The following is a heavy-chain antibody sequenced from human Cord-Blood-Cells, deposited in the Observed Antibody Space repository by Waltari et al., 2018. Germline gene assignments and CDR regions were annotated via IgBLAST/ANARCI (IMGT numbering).Heavy chain of an antibody. J-gene: IGHJ4*02. CDR3: AREQAMAVLDY. CDR1: AGSISSGGSS. V-gene: IGHV4-31*11. Sequence: QVQLQESGPGLVKPSQPLSLTCAVSAGSISSGGSSCSWLRQHPGKGLEWIGYIYYSGSTYYNPSLKSRVTISVDTSKNQFSLKLSSVTAADTAVYYCAREQAMAVLDYWGQGTLVTVSS. CDR2: IYYSGST. D-gene: IGHD5-18*01.